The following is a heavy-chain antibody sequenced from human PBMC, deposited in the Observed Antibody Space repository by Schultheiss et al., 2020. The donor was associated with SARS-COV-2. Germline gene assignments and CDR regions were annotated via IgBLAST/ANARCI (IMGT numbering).Heavy chain of an antibody. Sequence: GESLKISCAASGFTFSSYWMSWVRQAPGKGLEWVANIKHDGSEQYYVGSVKGRFTISRDNAKNSLYLQMNSLRAEDTAVYYCARWGSGWLGFDYWGQGTLVTVSS. CDR1: GFTFSSYW. V-gene: IGHV3-7*03. J-gene: IGHJ4*02. D-gene: IGHD6-19*01. CDR2: IKHDGSEQ. CDR3: ARWGSGWLGFDY.